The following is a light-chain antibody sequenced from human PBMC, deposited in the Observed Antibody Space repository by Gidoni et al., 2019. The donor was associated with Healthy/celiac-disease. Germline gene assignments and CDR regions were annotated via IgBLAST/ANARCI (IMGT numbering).Light chain of an antibody. CDR1: QDISNY. CDR2: DAS. J-gene: IGKJ4*01. V-gene: IGKV1-33*01. Sequence: IQITPSPSSLFASVGDRVTITCQASQDISNYLNWYQQKPGKAPKLLIYDASNLETGVPSRFSGSGSGTDFTFTISSLQPEDIATYYCQQYDNLPLTFGGGTKVEIK. CDR3: QQYDNLPLT.